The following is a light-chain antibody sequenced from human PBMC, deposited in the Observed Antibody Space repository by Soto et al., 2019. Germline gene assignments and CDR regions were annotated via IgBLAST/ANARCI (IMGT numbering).Light chain of an antibody. Sequence: EIVMTQSPATLSVSPGERATLSCRASQSVSNNLAWYQQKPGQAPRLLIYGASTRATGIPARFSGSGSGTEFTLTISSLQSEDFAVYSCQQYINWPRTFGQGTKVEIK. J-gene: IGKJ1*01. V-gene: IGKV3-15*01. CDR2: GAS. CDR1: QSVSNN. CDR3: QQYINWPRT.